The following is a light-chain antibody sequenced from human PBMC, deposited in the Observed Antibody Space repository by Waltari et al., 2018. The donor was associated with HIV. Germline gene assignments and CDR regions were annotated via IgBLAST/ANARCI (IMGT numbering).Light chain of an antibody. CDR3: SSYAGSNNRWV. CDR2: EVS. J-gene: IGLJ3*02. V-gene: IGLV2-8*01. Sequence: QSALTQPPSASGSPGQSVTISCTGTSSDVGGYNYVSWYQQHPGKAPKLMIYEVSRRPSGVPYRCSGSKSGSTASLTVSGLQAEDEADYYCSSYAGSNNRWVFGGGTKLTVL. CDR1: SSDVGGYNY.